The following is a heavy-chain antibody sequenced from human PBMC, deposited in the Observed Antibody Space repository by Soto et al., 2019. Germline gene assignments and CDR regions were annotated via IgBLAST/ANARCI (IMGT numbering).Heavy chain of an antibody. Sequence: EVQLVESGGGLVQPGGSLRLSCAASGFTVSSNYMSWVRQAPGKGLEWVSVIYSGGSTYYADSVKGRFTISRDNSKNTLYLQMNSLRAEDTAVYYCARDRFLYGSGNLGWFDPWGQGTLVTVSS. CDR3: ARDRFLYGSGNLGWFDP. CDR1: GFTVSSNY. J-gene: IGHJ5*02. CDR2: IYSGGST. D-gene: IGHD3-10*01. V-gene: IGHV3-66*01.